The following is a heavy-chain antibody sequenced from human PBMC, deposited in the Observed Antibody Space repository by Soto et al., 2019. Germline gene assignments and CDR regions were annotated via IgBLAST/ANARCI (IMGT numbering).Heavy chain of an antibody. CDR3: ASYPNWNYVPPYYYYGMDV. D-gene: IGHD1-7*01. CDR2: IIPIFGTA. Sequence: AASVKVSCKASGGTFSSYAISWVRQAPGQGLEWMGGIIPIFGTANYAQKFQGRVTITADESASTAYMELSSLRSEDTAVYYCASYPNWNYVPPYYYYGMDVWGQGTTVSVSS. J-gene: IGHJ6*02. V-gene: IGHV1-69*13. CDR1: GGTFSSYA.